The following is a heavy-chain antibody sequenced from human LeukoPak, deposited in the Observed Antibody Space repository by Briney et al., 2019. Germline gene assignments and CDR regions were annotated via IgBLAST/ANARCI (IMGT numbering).Heavy chain of an antibody. Sequence: GESLEISCNGSGYSFTSYWIGWVRQMPGKGLEWMGIIYPGDSDTRYSPSFQGQVTISAEKSISTAYLQWSSLKASDTAMYYCARLRRSWQQLVWFDPWGQGTLVTVSS. CDR2: IYPGDSDT. CDR1: GYSFTSYW. D-gene: IGHD6-13*01. V-gene: IGHV5-51*01. J-gene: IGHJ5*02. CDR3: ARLRRSWQQLVWFDP.